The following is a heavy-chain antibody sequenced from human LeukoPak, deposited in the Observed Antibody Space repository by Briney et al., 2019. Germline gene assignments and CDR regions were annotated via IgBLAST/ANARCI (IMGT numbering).Heavy chain of an antibody. J-gene: IGHJ4*02. CDR1: GGSISSSSYY. D-gene: IGHD2-15*01. V-gene: IGHV4-39*01. Sequence: SETLSLTCTVSGGSISSSSYYWGWIRQPPGKGLEWVGSIYYSGSTYYNPSLKSRVTISVDTSKNQFSLKLSSVTAADTAVYYCARGNGRYCSGGSCYHDYWGQGTLVTVSS. CDR3: ARGNGRYCSGGSCYHDY. CDR2: IYYSGST.